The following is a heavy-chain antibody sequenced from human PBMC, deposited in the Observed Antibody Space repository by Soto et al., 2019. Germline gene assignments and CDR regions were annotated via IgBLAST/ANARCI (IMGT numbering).Heavy chain of an antibody. CDR3: ARQADYGDYVHLFDY. V-gene: IGHV5-51*01. J-gene: IGHJ4*02. CDR1: GYSFTSYW. CDR2: IYPGDSDT. D-gene: IGHD4-17*01. Sequence: GESLKISCKGSGYSFTSYWIGWVRQMPGKGLEWVGIIYPGDSDTRYSPSFQGQVTISADKSISTAYLQWSSLKASDTAMYYCARQADYGDYVHLFDYWGQGTLVTVSS.